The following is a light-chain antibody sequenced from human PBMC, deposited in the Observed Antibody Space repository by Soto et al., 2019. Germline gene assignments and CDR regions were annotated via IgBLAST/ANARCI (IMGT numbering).Light chain of an antibody. J-gene: IGLJ3*02. CDR1: SGHSSFI. Sequence: QPVLTQSSSASASLGSSVKVTCTLSSGHSSFIIAWHQQQPGKAPRFLMKLEGDGSYDKGSGVPDRFSGSSSGADRYLTISNLQFEDEADYYCETWDSNTWVFGGGTKLTVL. CDR2: LEGDGSY. CDR3: ETWDSNTWV. V-gene: IGLV4-60*02.